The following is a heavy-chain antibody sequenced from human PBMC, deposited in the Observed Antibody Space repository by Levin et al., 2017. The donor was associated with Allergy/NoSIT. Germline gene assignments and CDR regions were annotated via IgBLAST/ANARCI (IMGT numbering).Heavy chain of an antibody. CDR2: VYSSGAT. Sequence: SCTVSGGSIRSSYWSWLRQPPGKGLEWIGYVYSSGATKYNPSLKSRLTIPMDTSKNQCSLKVRSVTAADTAVYYCARHNGAPVDFDYWGQGTLVTVSS. CDR3: ARHNGAPVDFDY. D-gene: IGHD2-8*01. J-gene: IGHJ4*02. V-gene: IGHV4-59*08. CDR1: GGSIRSSY.